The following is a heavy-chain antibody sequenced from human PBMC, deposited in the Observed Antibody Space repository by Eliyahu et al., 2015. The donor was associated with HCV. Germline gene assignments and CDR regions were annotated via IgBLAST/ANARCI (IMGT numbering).Heavy chain of an antibody. D-gene: IGHD6-13*01. CDR2: ISGSGGST. V-gene: IGHV3-23*01. CDR1: GFPFSSYA. CDR3: AKPTAAGYYYYYGMDV. J-gene: IGHJ6*02. Sequence: EVQLLESGGGLVQPGGSLRLSCAASGFPFSSYAMSWVRQAPGKGLEWVSAISGSGGSTYYADSVKGRFTISRDNSKNTLYLQMNSLRAEDTAVYYCAKPTAAGYYYYYGMDVWGQGTTVTVSS.